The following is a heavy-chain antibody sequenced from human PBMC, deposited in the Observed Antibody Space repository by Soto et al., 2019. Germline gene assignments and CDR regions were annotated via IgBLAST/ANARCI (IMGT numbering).Heavy chain of an antibody. CDR2: IYYSGST. Sequence: QVQLQESGPGLVKPSQTLSLTCTVSGGSISSGDYYWSWIRQPPGTGLEWIGYIYYSGSTYYNPSLKSRGTISVDTSKNPFSLKLSSVTAADTAVYYCARVGGFGATTIDYWGQGTLVTVSS. J-gene: IGHJ4*02. V-gene: IGHV4-30-4*01. CDR3: ARVGGFGATTIDY. CDR1: GGSISSGDYY. D-gene: IGHD3-10*01.